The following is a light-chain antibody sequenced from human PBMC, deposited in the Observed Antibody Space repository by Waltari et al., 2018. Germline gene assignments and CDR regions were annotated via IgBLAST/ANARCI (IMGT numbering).Light chain of an antibody. Sequence: DIQMTQSPSSLYASVGDRVLITCRASQYINIYLNLYQQKPGKAPYLLIYAASTLHVGVPSRFSGSGSGTEFTLTISGIQPEDFAAYYCQQIYSAPRMFGQGTKVEVK. CDR1: QYINIY. J-gene: IGKJ1*01. CDR3: QQIYSAPRM. V-gene: IGKV1-39*01. CDR2: AAS.